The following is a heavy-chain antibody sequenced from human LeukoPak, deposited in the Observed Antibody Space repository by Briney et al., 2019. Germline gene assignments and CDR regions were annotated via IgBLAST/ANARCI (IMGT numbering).Heavy chain of an antibody. Sequence: GESLKISCKGSGYSFTSYWIGWVRQMPGKGLEWMGIIYPGDSDTRYSPSFQGQVTISADKSISTAYPQWSSLKASDTAMYYCARRYGYCSSTSCFNIGGWFDPWGQGTLVTVSS. J-gene: IGHJ5*02. CDR2: IYPGDSDT. CDR3: ARRYGYCSSTSCFNIGGWFDP. CDR1: GYSFTSYW. D-gene: IGHD2-2*01. V-gene: IGHV5-51*01.